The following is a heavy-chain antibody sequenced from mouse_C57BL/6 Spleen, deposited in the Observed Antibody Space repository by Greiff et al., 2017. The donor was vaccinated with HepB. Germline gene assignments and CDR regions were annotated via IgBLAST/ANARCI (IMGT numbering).Heavy chain of an antibody. CDR3: ARIPITTVVATDFDY. Sequence: VQLVESGAELAKPGASVKLSCKASGYTFTSYWMHWVKQRPGQGLEWIGYINPSSGYTKYNQKFKDKATLTADKSSSTAYMQLSSLTYEDSAVYYCARIPITTVVATDFDYWGQGTTLTVSS. CDR2: INPSSGYT. D-gene: IGHD1-1*01. V-gene: IGHV1-7*01. J-gene: IGHJ2*01. CDR1: GYTFTSYW.